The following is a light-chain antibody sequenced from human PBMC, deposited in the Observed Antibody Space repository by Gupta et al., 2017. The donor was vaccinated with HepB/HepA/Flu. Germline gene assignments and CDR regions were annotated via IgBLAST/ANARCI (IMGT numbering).Light chain of an antibody. J-gene: IGLJ3*02. CDR2: DVS. Sequence: QSALTQPASVSGSPGQSITISCTGTSSDVGGYNYVSWYQQHPGEVPKLIIYDVSNRPSGVSNRFSGSKSGNTASLTISGLQAEDEADYYCNSYTASSTRVFGGGTKVTVL. CDR3: NSYTASSTRV. CDR1: SSDVGGYNY. V-gene: IGLV2-14*03.